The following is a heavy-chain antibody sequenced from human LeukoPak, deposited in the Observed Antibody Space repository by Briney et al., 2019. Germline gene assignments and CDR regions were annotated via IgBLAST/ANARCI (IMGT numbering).Heavy chain of an antibody. CDR3: ARAFNLHYYDSSGYYDY. CDR1: GGSISTFY. J-gene: IGHJ4*02. D-gene: IGHD3-22*01. V-gene: IGHV4-59*12. CDR2: IFHTGRS. Sequence: PSETLSLTCTVSGGSISTFYWSWLRQPPGKGLEWIGYIFHTGRSNHNPSLKGRVTISVDTSKNQFSLNLNSVTAADTAVYYCARAFNLHYYDSSGYYDYWGQGTLVTVSS.